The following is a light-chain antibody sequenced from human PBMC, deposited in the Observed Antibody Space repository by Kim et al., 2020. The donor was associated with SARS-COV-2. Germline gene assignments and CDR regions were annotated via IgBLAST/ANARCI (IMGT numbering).Light chain of an antibody. V-gene: IGKV3-15*01. CDR2: GAS. CDR1: QSVSSD. CDR3: QQYNNWPYT. Sequence: VSPGERATLSCRASQSVSSDLAWYQQKPGQAPRLLIYGASTRATGIPARFSGSGSETEFTLTISSLQSEDFAVYYCQQYNNWPYTFGQGTKVDIK. J-gene: IGKJ2*01.